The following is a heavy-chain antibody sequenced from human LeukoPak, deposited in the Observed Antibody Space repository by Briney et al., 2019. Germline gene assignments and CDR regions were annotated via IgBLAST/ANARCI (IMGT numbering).Heavy chain of an antibody. CDR1: GFTFSSYG. J-gene: IGHJ3*02. CDR3: AKGLALLWFGDSAFDI. CDR2: IRYDGSNK. Sequence: GGSLRLSCAASGFTFSSYGMHWVRQAPGKGLERVAFIRYDGSNKYYADSVKGRFTISRDNSKNTLYLQMNSLRAEDTAVYYCAKGLALLWFGDSAFDIWGQGTMVTVSS. V-gene: IGHV3-30*02. D-gene: IGHD3-10*01.